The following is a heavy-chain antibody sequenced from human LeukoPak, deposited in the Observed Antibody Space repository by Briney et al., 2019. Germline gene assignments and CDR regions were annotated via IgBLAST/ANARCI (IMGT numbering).Heavy chain of an antibody. D-gene: IGHD5-24*01. J-gene: IGHJ4*02. CDR1: GFTVSSNH. V-gene: IGHV3-53*01. CDR3: GRVGDGYNDNY. Sequence: PGGSLRLSCAVSGFTVSSNHMSWVRQNPGKGLEWVSIIYATGGTYYADSVKGRLTISRDNSKNTLYLQMNSLRAEDTAVYYCGRVGDGYNDNYWGQGTLVTVSS. CDR2: IYATGGT.